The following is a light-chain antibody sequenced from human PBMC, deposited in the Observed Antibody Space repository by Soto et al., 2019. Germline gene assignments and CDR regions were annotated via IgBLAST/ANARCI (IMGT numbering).Light chain of an antibody. CDR2: DAS. J-gene: IGKJ1*01. V-gene: IGKV3-11*01. Sequence: EIVLTQSPATLSLSPGERATLSCRASQSFSSYLAWYQQKPGQAPRLLIYDASNRATGIPARFSGSGSGTDFTLTISSLEPEDFAVYYCQQRTNWLKWTFGRGTKVDIX. CDR3: QQRTNWLKWT. CDR1: QSFSSY.